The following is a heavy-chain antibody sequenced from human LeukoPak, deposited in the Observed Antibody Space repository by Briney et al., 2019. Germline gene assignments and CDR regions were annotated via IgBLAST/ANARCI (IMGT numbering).Heavy chain of an antibody. CDR1: GFTFSSYG. V-gene: IGHV3-33*01. CDR2: IWYDGSNK. D-gene: IGHD3-16*01. Sequence: QPGGSLRLSCAASGFTFSSYGMHWVRQAPGKGLEWVAVIWYDGSNKYYADSVKGRFTISRDNSKNTLYLQMNSLRAEDTAVYYCARFLSAFLSQRGGDSYILPPNFDYWGQGTLVTVSS. J-gene: IGHJ4*02. CDR3: ARFLSAFLSQRGGDSYILPPNFDY.